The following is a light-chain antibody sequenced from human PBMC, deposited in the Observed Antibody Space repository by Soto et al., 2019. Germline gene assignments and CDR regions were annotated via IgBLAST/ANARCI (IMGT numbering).Light chain of an antibody. Sequence: DIQMTQSPSTLSASVGDRVTITCRASQSISSWLAWYQQKPGKAPKLLIHDASSLESGVPSRFSDSGSGTEFTLTISSLQPDDFATYSCQQYNSYVTFGPGTKVDIK. V-gene: IGKV1-5*01. CDR1: QSISSW. CDR3: QQYNSYVT. CDR2: DAS. J-gene: IGKJ3*01.